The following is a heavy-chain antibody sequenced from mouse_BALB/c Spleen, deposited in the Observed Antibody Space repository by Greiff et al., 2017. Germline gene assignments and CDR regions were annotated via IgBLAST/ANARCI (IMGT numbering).Heavy chain of an antibody. CDR1: GFSLTSYG. V-gene: IGHV2-2*02. Sequence: QLKESGPGLVQPSQSLSITCTVSGFSLTSYGVHWVRQSPGKGLEWLGVIWSGGSTDYNAAFISRLSISKDNSKSQVFFKMNSLQANDTAIYYCARHPLLRLRDYAMDYWGQGTSVTVSS. CDR2: IWSGGST. D-gene: IGHD1-2*01. CDR3: ARHPLLRLRDYAMDY. J-gene: IGHJ4*01.